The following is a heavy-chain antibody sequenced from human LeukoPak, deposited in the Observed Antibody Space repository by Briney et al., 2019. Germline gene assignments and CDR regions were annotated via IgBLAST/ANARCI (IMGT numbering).Heavy chain of an antibody. D-gene: IGHD3-9*01. CDR2: ISVYNGHT. V-gene: IGHV1-18*01. J-gene: IGHJ6*03. CDR3: ARDYAGYRDYYYYYMDV. CDR1: GYTFTNYG. Sequence: EASVKVSCKASGYTFTNYGIIWVRQVPGQGLEWLGGISVYNGHTNYAQRVQGRVTMTTDTSTNTAYMELRSLRSDDTAVYYCARDYAGYRDYYYYYMDVWGKGTTVTISS.